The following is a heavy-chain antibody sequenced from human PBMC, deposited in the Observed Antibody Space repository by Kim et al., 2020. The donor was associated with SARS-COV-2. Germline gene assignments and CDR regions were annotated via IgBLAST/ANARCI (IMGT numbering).Heavy chain of an antibody. CDR3: ATFSSTYYYDSSGSRGNAFDI. CDR2: ISYDGSNK. Sequence: GGSLRLSCAASGFTFSSYGMHWVRQAPGKGLEWVAVISYDGSNKYYADSVKGRFTISRDNSKNTLYLQMNSLRAEDTAVHYCATFSSTYYYDSSGSRGNAFDIWGQGTMVTVSS. D-gene: IGHD3-22*01. CDR1: GFTFSSYG. J-gene: IGHJ3*02. V-gene: IGHV3-30*03.